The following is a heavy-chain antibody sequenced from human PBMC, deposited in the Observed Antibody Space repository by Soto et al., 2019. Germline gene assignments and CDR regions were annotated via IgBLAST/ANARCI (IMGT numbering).Heavy chain of an antibody. V-gene: IGHV4-59*01. J-gene: IGHJ4*02. D-gene: IGHD3-22*01. CDR3: ASQRLYGSSSYPIDS. CDR2: IYYRGTT. CDR1: GGSISSYY. Sequence: SETLSLTCTVSGGSISSYYWSWIRQAPGKGLEWIGYIYYRGTTNYNPSLKSRVTISVDTSKNQFSLKLSSVTAADTAVYYCASQRLYGSSSYPIDSWGQGTLVTVSS.